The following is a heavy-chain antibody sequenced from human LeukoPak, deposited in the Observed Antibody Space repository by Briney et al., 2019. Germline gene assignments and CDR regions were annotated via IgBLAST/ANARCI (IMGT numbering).Heavy chain of an antibody. J-gene: IGHJ6*02. Sequence: ASVTVSCKVSGYILTELSMHWVRQAPGKGLEWMGGFDPEDGETIYAQKFQGRVTMTEDTSTDTANMELSSLRSEDTAVYYCATERAMTNGMDVWGQGTTVTVSS. V-gene: IGHV1-24*01. CDR2: FDPEDGET. CDR1: GYILTELS. CDR3: ATERAMTNGMDV.